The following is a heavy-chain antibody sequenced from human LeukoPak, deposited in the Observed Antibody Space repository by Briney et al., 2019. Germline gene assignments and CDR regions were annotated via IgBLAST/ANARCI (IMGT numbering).Heavy chain of an antibody. J-gene: IGHJ4*02. D-gene: IGHD1-26*01. CDR2: IWYDGSNK. Sequence: GGSLRLSCAASGFTFSSYGMHWVRQAPGKGLEWVAVIWYDGSNKYYADSVKGRFTISRDNSKNTLYLQMNSLRAEDTAVYYCAKDQWESYYFDYWGQGTLVTVSS. CDR3: AKDQWESYYFDY. V-gene: IGHV3-33*06. CDR1: GFTFSSYG.